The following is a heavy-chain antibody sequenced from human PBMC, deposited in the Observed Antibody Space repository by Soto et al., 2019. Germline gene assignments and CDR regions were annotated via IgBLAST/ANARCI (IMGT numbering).Heavy chain of an antibody. CDR2: IYYSGST. CDR1: GGSISSGDYY. D-gene: IGHD5-18*01. CDR3: ARAETRMVTVVTFDY. Sequence: QVQLQESGPGLVKPSQTLSLTCTVSGGSISSGDYYWSWIRQPPGKGLEWIGYIYYSGSTYYNPSLKSRVTRSVDTSKNQFSLTLSSVPAADTAVYYCARAETRMVTVVTFDYWGQGTLVTVSS. J-gene: IGHJ4*02. V-gene: IGHV4-30-4*01.